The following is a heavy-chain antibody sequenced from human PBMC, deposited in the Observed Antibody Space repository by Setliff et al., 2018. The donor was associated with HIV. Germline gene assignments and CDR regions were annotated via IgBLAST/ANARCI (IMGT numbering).Heavy chain of an antibody. V-gene: IGHV4-31*03. D-gene: IGHD6-13*01. J-gene: IGHJ4*02. CDR3: ARKGSSSRSQEYYYDF. CDR1: GGSISSGVYY. Sequence: PSETLSLTCTVSGGSISSGVYYWSWIRQHPGKGLEWIGYIYYSGSTYYNPSLKSRVTISVDTSKNQFSLKLNSVTALDTAVYYCARKGSSSRSQEYYYDFWGQGTLVTVSS. CDR2: IYYSGST.